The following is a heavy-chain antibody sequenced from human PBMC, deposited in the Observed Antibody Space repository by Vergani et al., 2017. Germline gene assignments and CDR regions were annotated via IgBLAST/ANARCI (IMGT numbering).Heavy chain of an antibody. D-gene: IGHD2-15*01. V-gene: IGHV1-69*01. CDR2: IIPIFGTA. CDR3: ARDRLGYCSGGSCYGGAVY. Sequence: QVQLVQSGAEVKKPGSSVKVSCKASGGTFSSYAISWVRQAPGQGLEWMGGIIPIFGTANYAQKFQGRVTITADESTGTAYMELSSLRSEDTAVYYCARDRLGYCSGGSCYGGAVYWGQGTLVTVSS. CDR1: GGTFSSYA. J-gene: IGHJ4*02.